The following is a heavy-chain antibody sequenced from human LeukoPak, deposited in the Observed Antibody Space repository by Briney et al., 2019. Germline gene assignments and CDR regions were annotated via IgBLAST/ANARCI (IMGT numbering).Heavy chain of an antibody. J-gene: IGHJ6*03. CDR2: IYTSGST. CDR1: GGSIGSYY. Sequence: SETLSLTCTVSGGSIGSYYWSWIRQPAGKGLEWIGRIYTSGSTNYNPSLKSRVTISVDTSKNQFSLKLSSVTAADTAVYYCARGGCSGGSCYPGHYYYMDVWGKGTTVTVSS. V-gene: IGHV4-4*07. D-gene: IGHD2-15*01. CDR3: ARGGCSGGSCYPGHYYYMDV.